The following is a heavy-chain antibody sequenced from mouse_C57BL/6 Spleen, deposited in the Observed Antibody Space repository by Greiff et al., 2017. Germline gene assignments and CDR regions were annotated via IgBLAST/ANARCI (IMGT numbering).Heavy chain of an antibody. CDR3: ARQGYYGSDYYAMDY. J-gene: IGHJ4*01. CDR2: ISGGGGNT. Sequence: EVMLVESGGGLVKPGGSLKLSCAASGFTFSSYTMSWVRQTPEKRLEWVATISGGGGNTYYPDSVKGRFTISRDNAKNTLYLQMSSLRSEDTALYYCARQGYYGSDYYAMDYWGQGTSVTVSS. V-gene: IGHV5-9*01. D-gene: IGHD1-1*01. CDR1: GFTFSSYT.